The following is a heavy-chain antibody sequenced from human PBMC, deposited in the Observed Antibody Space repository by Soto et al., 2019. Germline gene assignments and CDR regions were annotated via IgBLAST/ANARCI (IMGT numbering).Heavy chain of an antibody. V-gene: IGHV3-23*01. CDR2: ISGSGGST. J-gene: IGHJ4*02. CDR3: ASRYGDYYPFDW. Sequence: GGSLRLSCAAPGFTFSSYAMSWVRQAPGKGLEWVSAISGSGGSTYYADSVKGRFTISRDNSKNTLYLQMNSLRAEDTAVYYCASRYGDYYPFDWWGQGTLVTVSS. CDR1: GFTFSSYA. D-gene: IGHD4-17*01.